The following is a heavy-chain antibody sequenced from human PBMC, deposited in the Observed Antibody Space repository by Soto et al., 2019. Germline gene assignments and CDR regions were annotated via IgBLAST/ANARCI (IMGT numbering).Heavy chain of an antibody. J-gene: IGHJ4*02. CDR1: GYTFTSYA. CDR3: ARSIVVVTALDY. V-gene: IGHV1-3*05. Sequence: VQLVQSGAEEKKPGASVKVSCKSSGYTFTSYAMHWVRQAPGQRLEWRGWINDGNGNTKYSQKFQGRVTITRDTSATTAYMELSSLRSEDTDVYYCARSIVVVTALDYWGQGNLVTVSS. CDR2: INDGNGNT. D-gene: IGHD2-21*02.